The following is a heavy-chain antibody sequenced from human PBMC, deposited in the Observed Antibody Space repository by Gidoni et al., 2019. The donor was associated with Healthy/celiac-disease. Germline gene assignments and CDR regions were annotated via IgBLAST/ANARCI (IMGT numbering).Heavy chain of an antibody. CDR3: ARGVGYSSSWYYYPRVYYYYGMDV. CDR1: GFTFTSYA. V-gene: IGHV3-30-3*01. J-gene: IGHJ6*02. CDR2: ISYDGSNK. Sequence: QVQLVESGGGVVQPGRSLRLSCAAYGFTFTSYAMNWVRPAPGKGLEWVAVISYDGSNKYYADSVKGRFTISRDNSKNTLYLQMNSLRAEDTAVYYCARGVGYSSSWYYYPRVYYYYGMDVWGQGTTVTVSS. D-gene: IGHD6-13*01.